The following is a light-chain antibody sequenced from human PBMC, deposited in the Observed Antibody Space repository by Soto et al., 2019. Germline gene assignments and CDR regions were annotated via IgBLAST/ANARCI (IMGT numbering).Light chain of an antibody. Sequence: EIVLTQSPATLSLSPGERATLSCRASQSVRSYVAWYQQKPGQAPRLLIYDASTRATGIPARFSGTGSETDFTLTISGLQSEDSAVYFCQQYNNWPFSFGQGTRLEIK. CDR2: DAS. J-gene: IGKJ5*01. V-gene: IGKV3-15*01. CDR3: QQYNNWPFS. CDR1: QSVRSY.